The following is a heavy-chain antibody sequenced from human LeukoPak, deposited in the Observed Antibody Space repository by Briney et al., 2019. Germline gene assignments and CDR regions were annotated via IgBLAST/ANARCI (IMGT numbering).Heavy chain of an antibody. D-gene: IGHD2-21*02. CDR2: IIPIFGTA. CDR3: ARLPPYCGGDCYPYYFDY. V-gene: IGHV1-69*13. CDR1: GGTFSSYA. J-gene: IGHJ4*02. Sequence: AASVTVSCKASGGTFSSYAISWVRQAPGQGLEWMGGIIPIFGTANYAQKFQGRVTITADESTSTAYMELSSLRSEDTAVYYCARLPPYCGGDCYPYYFDYWGQGTLVTVSS.